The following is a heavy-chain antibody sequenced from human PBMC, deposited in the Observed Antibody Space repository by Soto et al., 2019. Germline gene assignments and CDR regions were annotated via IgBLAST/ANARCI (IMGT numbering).Heavy chain of an antibody. V-gene: IGHV4-34*01. CDR1: GGSFSGYY. Sequence: QVQLQQWGAGLLKPSETLSLTCAVYGGSFSGYYWSWIRQPPGKGLEWIGEINHSGSTNYNPSLKRRVTISVDXXNXQXXLKLSSVTAADTAVYYCARLIPRITMVRSPPGADYWGQGTLVTVSS. D-gene: IGHD3-10*01. J-gene: IGHJ4*02. CDR2: INHSGST. CDR3: ARLIPRITMVRSPPGADY.